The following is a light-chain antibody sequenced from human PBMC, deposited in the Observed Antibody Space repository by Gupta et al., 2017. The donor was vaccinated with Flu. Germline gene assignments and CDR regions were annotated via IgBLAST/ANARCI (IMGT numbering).Light chain of an antibody. V-gene: IGKV1-39*01. Sequence: DIQMTQSPSSLSASVGDRVTITCRATQSIDTYLNWYQQKPGGAPKLLIYAASTLQGGLPSRFSGSGSGTYFSLTISSLQPEYFATYYCQQSDNSPLTFGPGTKVDLK. CDR3: QQSDNSPLT. CDR1: QSIDTY. J-gene: IGKJ3*01. CDR2: AAS.